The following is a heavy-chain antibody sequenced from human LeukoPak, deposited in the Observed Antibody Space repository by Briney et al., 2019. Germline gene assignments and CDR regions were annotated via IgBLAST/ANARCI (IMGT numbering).Heavy chain of an antibody. CDR1: GFTFSSYA. J-gene: IGHJ5*02. CDR2: ISGSGDRT. V-gene: IGHV3-23*01. CDR3: AKGITTSCYSALDH. Sequence: SGGSLRLSCAASGFTFSSYAMTWVRQAPGKGLEWVSVISGSGDRTFYADSVKGRFTISRDNSKNTLYLQMNSLRADDTAVYHCAKGITTSCYSALDHWGQGTLVTVSS. D-gene: IGHD2-15*01.